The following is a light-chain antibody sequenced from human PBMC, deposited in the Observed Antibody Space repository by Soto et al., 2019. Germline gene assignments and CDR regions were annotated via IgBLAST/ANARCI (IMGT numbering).Light chain of an antibody. CDR1: QAIRND. CDR3: LQDNSYPWT. V-gene: IGKV1-6*01. CDR2: GAS. J-gene: IGKJ1*01. Sequence: AIQMTQSPSSLSASVGDRVTISCRASQAIRNDLGWYQQKPGKAPNLLIYGASSLESGVPSRFSGSGSGTDFTLTISSLQPEDFATYYCLQDNSYPWTFGQGTKVEI.